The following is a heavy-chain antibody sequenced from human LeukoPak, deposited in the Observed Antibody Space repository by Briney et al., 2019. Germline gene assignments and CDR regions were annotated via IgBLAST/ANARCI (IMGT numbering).Heavy chain of an antibody. V-gene: IGHV3-7*01. CDR1: GFTFSSYW. CDR2: IKQDGSEK. J-gene: IGHJ3*02. CDR3: ARGSTMIVPGAFDI. D-gene: IGHD3-22*01. Sequence: GGSLRFSCAASGFTFSSYWMSWVRQAPGKGLEWVANIKQDGSEKYYVNSVKGRFTISRDNAKNSLYLQMNSLRAEDTAVYYCARGSTMIVPGAFDIWGQGTMVTVSS.